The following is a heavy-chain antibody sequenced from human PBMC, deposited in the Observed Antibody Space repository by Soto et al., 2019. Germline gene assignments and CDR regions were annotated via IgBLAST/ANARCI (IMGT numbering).Heavy chain of an antibody. V-gene: IGHV1-69*01. D-gene: IGHD5-18*01. CDR3: ARGRYSYGYADAFDI. Sequence: QVQLVQSGAEVKKPGSSVKVSCKASGGTFSSYAISWVRQSPGQGLEWMGGIIPIFGTANYAQKFQGRVTITADESTSTAYMELGSRRSEETAVYYCARGRYSYGYADAFDIWGKGTMVTVSS. CDR2: IIPIFGTA. CDR1: GGTFSSYA. J-gene: IGHJ3*02.